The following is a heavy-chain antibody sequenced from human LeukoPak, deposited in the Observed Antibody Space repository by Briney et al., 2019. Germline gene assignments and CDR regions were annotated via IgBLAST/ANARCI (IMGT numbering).Heavy chain of an antibody. Sequence: GASVKVSCKASGYTFTSYGISWVRQAPGQGLEWMGWISAYNGNTNYAQKLQGRVTMTTDTSTSTAYMELRSLRSDDTAVYYCARAPYYYDSSGYSLNFDYWGQGTLVTVSS. CDR2: ISAYNGNT. D-gene: IGHD3-22*01. J-gene: IGHJ4*02. CDR1: GYTFTSYG. CDR3: ARAPYYYDSSGYSLNFDY. V-gene: IGHV1-18*01.